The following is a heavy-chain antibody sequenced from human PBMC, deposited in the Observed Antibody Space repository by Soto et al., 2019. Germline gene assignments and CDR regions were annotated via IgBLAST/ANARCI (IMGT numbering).Heavy chain of an antibody. Sequence: EVQLVESGGGLVQPGGSLRLSCAASGFTFSSYDMHWVRQATGKGLEWVSAIGTAGDTYYPGSVKGRFTISRENAKNSLYLQMNSLRSGDTAVYYCARGVGIVDTIRELDYWGQGTLVTVSS. D-gene: IGHD5-12*01. V-gene: IGHV3-13*01. CDR2: IGTAGDT. CDR1: GFTFSSYD. CDR3: ARGVGIVDTIRELDY. J-gene: IGHJ4*02.